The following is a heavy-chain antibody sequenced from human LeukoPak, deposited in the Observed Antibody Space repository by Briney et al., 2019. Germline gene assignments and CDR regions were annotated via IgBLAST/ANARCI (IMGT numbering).Heavy chain of an antibody. CDR1: EFTFSRYS. D-gene: IGHD3-10*01. Sequence: GGSLRLSCVSSEFTFSRYSMNWVRQAPGKGLEWVSSLISGSTYIYYADSVKGRFTISRDNAKNSLYLQMNSLRAEDTAVFYCAKAGSGNYPQYFQHWGQGTLVTVSS. CDR3: AKAGSGNYPQYFQH. V-gene: IGHV3-21*01. J-gene: IGHJ1*01. CDR2: LISGSTYI.